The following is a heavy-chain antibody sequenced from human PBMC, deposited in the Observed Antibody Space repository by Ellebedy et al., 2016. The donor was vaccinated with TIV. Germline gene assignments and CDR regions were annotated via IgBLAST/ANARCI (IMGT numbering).Heavy chain of an antibody. CDR2: IKPDGSVT. Sequence: GGSLRLSCAASGFSVSTTYMKWVRQAPGKGLDWVASIKPDGSVTYYVDSVEGRFTISRDNASNSLYLQMNSLRAEDTAVYYCARDNTNPRSAFDIWGQGTMVTVSS. CDR3: ARDNTNPRSAFDI. CDR1: GFSVSTTY. V-gene: IGHV3-7*03. J-gene: IGHJ3*02.